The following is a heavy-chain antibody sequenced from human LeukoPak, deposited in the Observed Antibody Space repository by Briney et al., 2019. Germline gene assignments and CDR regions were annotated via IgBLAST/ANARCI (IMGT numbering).Heavy chain of an antibody. J-gene: IGHJ5*02. Sequence: GGSLRLSCAASGFIFNNYGLIWVRQAPGKGLERVSAISNDGGGTTYADFVKGRFTISRDNSRNTLFLQMNSLRGDDTALYYCAKGGSGYFLDLWGQGTLVAVSS. CDR1: GFIFNNYG. D-gene: IGHD3-22*01. CDR2: ISNDGGGT. V-gene: IGHV3-23*01. CDR3: AKGGSGYFLDL.